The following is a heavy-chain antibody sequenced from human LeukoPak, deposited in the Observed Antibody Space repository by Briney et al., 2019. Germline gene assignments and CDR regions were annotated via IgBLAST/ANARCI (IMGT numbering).Heavy chain of an antibody. J-gene: IGHJ4*02. CDR2: ITSSSSSI. CDR1: GFTLSSYN. Sequence: AGSLRLSCAASGFTLSSYNMNWVRQAPGKGLEWVSSITSSSSSIYSADSVKGRFTISRDNAKNSLYLQMNSLRAEDTAVYYCANTKQFEYWGQGTPVTVPS. V-gene: IGHV3-21*01. CDR3: ANTKQFEY. D-gene: IGHD1-1*01.